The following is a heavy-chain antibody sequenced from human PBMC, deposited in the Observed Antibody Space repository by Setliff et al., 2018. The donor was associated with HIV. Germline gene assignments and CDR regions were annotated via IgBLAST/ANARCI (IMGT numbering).Heavy chain of an antibody. CDR1: GGAFSGYA. D-gene: IGHD3-22*01. J-gene: IGHJ3*02. Sequence: SVKVSCKASGGAFSGYALSWVRQAPGQGFEWMGGLIPILGIAQYAQKFHGRVTISADTSTTTAYLEVSSLRSEDTAVYYCAKGYYHDSRGYPTGPAFDIWGQGTMVTV. CDR2: LIPILGIA. CDR3: AKGYYHDSRGYPTGPAFDI. V-gene: IGHV1-69*10.